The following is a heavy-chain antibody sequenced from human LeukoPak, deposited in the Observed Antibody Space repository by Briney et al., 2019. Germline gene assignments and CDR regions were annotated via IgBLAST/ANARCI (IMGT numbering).Heavy chain of an antibody. J-gene: IGHJ4*02. CDR1: GYTFTSYY. D-gene: IGHD6-19*01. CDR2: INPSGGST. Sequence: ASVKVSCKASGYTFTSYYMHWVRQAPGQGLEWMGIINPSGGSTSYAQKFQGRVTMTRDTSTSTVYMELSSLRSEDTAVYYCARDLRRHSSGWYPGYWGQGTLVTVSS. V-gene: IGHV1-46*01. CDR3: ARDLRRHSSGWYPGY.